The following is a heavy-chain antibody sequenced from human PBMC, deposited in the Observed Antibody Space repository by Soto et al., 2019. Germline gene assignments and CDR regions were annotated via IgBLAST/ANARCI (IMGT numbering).Heavy chain of an antibody. Sequence: QVQLVESGGGVVQPGRSLRLSCAASGFTFSSYAMHWVRQAPGKGLEWVAVISYDGSNKYYADSVKGRFTISRDNSKNKLYLQMNSLRAEDTAVYYCARANTPYYYYYYGMDVWGQGTTVTVSS. J-gene: IGHJ6*02. CDR1: GFTFSSYA. CDR2: ISYDGSNK. V-gene: IGHV3-30-3*01. CDR3: ARANTPYYYYYYGMDV.